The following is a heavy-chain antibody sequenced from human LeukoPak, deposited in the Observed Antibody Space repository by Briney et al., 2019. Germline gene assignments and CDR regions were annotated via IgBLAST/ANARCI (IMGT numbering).Heavy chain of an antibody. CDR1: GFTFSGSA. Sequence: PGGSLTLSCAASGFTFSGSAMHWVRQASGKGLEWVARISSKANSDETEHPASVRGRFTISRDDSQNTAYLQMNSLKTEDTAVYYCIKQADGGTWFESWGQGTLVTVSS. J-gene: IGHJ5*01. CDR3: IKQADGGTWFES. D-gene: IGHD4-23*01. CDR2: ISSKANSDET. V-gene: IGHV3-73*01.